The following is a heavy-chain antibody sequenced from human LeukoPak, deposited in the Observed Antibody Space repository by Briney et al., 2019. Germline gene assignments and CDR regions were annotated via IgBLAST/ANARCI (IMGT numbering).Heavy chain of an antibody. CDR2: INPNSGGT. J-gene: IGHJ6*02. CDR1: GYTFTGYY. D-gene: IGHD2-15*01. CDR3: ARDLPYCSGGSCYPYYYYYGMDV. V-gene: IGHV1-2*02. Sequence: ASVKVSCTASGYTFTGYYMHWVRQAPGQGLEWMGWINPNSGGTNYAQKFQGRVTMTRDTSISTAYMELSRLRSDDTAVYYCARDLPYCSGGSCYPYYYYYGMDVWGQGTTVTVSS.